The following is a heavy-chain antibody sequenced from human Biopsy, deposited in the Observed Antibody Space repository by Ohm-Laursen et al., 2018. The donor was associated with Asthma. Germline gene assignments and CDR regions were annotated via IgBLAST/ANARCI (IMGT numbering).Heavy chain of an antibody. CDR2: IHYSGST. Sequence: TLSLTCTVSGASIKTDDHYWSWLRQPPGKGLEWFGFIHYSGSTSYNPSLKCGVTISVDTSKNQFSLKLSSVTAADTAVYYCARASVAASSNWFDPWGQGTLVTVSS. V-gene: IGHV4-30-4*01. D-gene: IGHD6-19*01. CDR1: GASIKTDDHY. J-gene: IGHJ5*02. CDR3: ARASVAASSNWFDP.